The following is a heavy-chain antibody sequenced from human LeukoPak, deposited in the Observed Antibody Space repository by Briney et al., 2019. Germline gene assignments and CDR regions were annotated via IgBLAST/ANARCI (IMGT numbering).Heavy chain of an antibody. CDR1: GFTFSNYG. CDR2: ISYDRTNK. V-gene: IGHV3-30*18. Sequence: GGSLRLSCAASGFTFSNYGNHWVRQAPGKGLEWVAIISYDRTNKYYADSVKGRFTISRDNSKNTLYLQMNSLRAEDTAMYYCAKEEGVMAIAGSPSGYWGQGTLVTVSS. J-gene: IGHJ4*02. D-gene: IGHD2-21*01. CDR3: AKEEGVMAIAGSPSGY.